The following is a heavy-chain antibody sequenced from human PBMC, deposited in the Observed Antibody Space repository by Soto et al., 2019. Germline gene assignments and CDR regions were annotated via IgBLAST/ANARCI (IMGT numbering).Heavy chain of an antibody. CDR3: ARVVPNYYDSSGYYYDTYFDY. D-gene: IGHD3-22*01. CDR2: IYYSGST. Sequence: SETLSLTCTVSGGSISSYYWSWIRQPPGKGLEWIGYIYYSGSTNYNPSLKSRVTISVDTSKNQFSLNLSSVTAADTAAYYCARVVPNYYDSSGYYYDTYFDYWGQGTLVTVSS. CDR1: GGSISSYY. J-gene: IGHJ4*02. V-gene: IGHV4-59*01.